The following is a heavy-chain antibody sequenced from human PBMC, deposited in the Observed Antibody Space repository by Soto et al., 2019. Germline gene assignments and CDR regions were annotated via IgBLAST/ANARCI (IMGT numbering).Heavy chain of an antibody. V-gene: IGHV4-59*01. J-gene: IGHJ4*02. CDR1: GGSISSYY. CDR2: IYYSGST. Sequence: SETLPLTCPFSGGSISSYYWSWIRQPPGKGLEWIGYIYYSGSTNYNPSLKSRVTISVDTSKNQFSLKLSSVTAADTAVYYCARAGKVVVAAREFDYWGQGTLVTVSS. CDR3: ARAGKVVVAAREFDY. D-gene: IGHD2-15*01.